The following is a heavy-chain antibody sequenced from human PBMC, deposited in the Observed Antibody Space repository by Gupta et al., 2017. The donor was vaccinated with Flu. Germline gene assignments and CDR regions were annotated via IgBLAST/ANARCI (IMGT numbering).Heavy chain of an antibody. CDR3: AADAKTYYDFWSGYYYYYYMDV. J-gene: IGHJ6*03. CDR1: GFTFTSSA. Sequence: QMQLVQSGPEVKKPGTSVKVSCKASGFTFTSSAMQWVRQARGQRLEWIGWIVVGSGNTNYAQKFQERVTITRDMSTSTAYMELSSLRSEDTAVYYCAADAKTYYDFWSGYYYYYYMDVWGKGTTVTVSS. CDR2: IVVGSGNT. D-gene: IGHD3-3*01. V-gene: IGHV1-58*02.